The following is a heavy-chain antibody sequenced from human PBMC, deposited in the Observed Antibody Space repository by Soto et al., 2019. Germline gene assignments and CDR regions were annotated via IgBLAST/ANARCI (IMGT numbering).Heavy chain of an antibody. CDR1: GGSFSGYY. V-gene: IGHV4-34*01. Sequence: QVQLQQWGAGLLKPSETLSLTCAVYGGSFSGYYWSWIRQPPGKGLEWIGEINHSGSTNYNPSLKRRVTISVDTSKNQFSLKLSSVTAADTAVYYCARNFGYCSGGSCYRRFDPWGQGTLVTVSS. D-gene: IGHD2-15*01. CDR2: INHSGST. CDR3: ARNFGYCSGGSCYRRFDP. J-gene: IGHJ5*02.